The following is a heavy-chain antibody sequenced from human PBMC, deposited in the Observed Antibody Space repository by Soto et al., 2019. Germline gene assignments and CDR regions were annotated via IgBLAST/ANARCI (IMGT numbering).Heavy chain of an antibody. CDR1: GGSISSTNW. CDR3: ARLLSTLSPLDY. D-gene: IGHD2-15*01. J-gene: IGHJ4*02. Sequence: QVQLQESGPGLVKPSGTLSLTCAVSGGSISSTNWWSWVRQPPGKGLEWIGEIYHSGGTNYNPSLKSRVTLSVDKSKNPFSLKLRSVTAADTAVYYCARLLSTLSPLDYWGQGTLVTVSS. V-gene: IGHV4-4*02. CDR2: IYHSGGT.